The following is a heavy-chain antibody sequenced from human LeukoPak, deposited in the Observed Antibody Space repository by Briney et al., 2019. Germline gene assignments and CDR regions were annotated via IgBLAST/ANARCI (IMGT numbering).Heavy chain of an antibody. Sequence: KPSETLSLTCTVSGGSISSYYWSWIRQPPGKGLEWIGYIYYSGSTNYNPSLKGRVTISVDTSKNQFSLKLSSVTAADTAVYYCARTGKVGATDYWGQGTLVTVSS. CDR1: GGSISSYY. CDR3: ARTGKVGATDY. CDR2: IYYSGST. V-gene: IGHV4-59*01. D-gene: IGHD1-26*01. J-gene: IGHJ4*02.